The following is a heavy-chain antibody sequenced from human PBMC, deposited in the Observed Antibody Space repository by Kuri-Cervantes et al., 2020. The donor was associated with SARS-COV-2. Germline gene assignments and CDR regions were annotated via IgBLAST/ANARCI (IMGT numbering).Heavy chain of an antibody. CDR3: ATSGYYDFWSGYYFDY. J-gene: IGHJ4*02. D-gene: IGHD3-3*01. V-gene: IGHV4-59*05. CDR2: IYYSGST. CDR1: GGSISSYY. Sequence: ESLKISCTVSGGSISSYYWSWIRQPPGKGLEWIGSIYYSGSTYYNPSLKSRVTISVDTSKSQFSLKLSSVTAADTAVYYCATSGYYDFWSGYYFDYWGQGTLVTVSS.